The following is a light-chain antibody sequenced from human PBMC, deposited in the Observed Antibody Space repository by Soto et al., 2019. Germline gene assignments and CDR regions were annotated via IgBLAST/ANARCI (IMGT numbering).Light chain of an antibody. CDR2: DAS. V-gene: IGKV3D-11*01. Sequence: EIVLTQSPATLSLSPGEIATLSCRASQGVSSYLAWYQQNHGQAHRLLNYDASNRATGIPARFSGSGPATDLTLTISSPEPEDFAVYDWHQRSKWHRDTFGGGTKVEIK. J-gene: IGKJ4*02. CDR1: QGVSSY. CDR3: HQRSKWHRDT.